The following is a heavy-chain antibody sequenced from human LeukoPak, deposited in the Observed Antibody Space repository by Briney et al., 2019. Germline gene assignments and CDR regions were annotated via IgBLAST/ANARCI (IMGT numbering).Heavy chain of an antibody. J-gene: IGHJ4*02. CDR2: IRYDGSNK. V-gene: IGHV3-30*02. D-gene: IGHD4-17*01. Sequence: GGSLRLSCAASGFSFSNYGMHWVRQAPGKGLEWVAFIRYDGSNKYYADSLKGRFTISRDSSKNTLYLQMNSLRAGDTAVYYCATTVTTLAYWGQGTLVTVSS. CDR1: GFSFSNYG. CDR3: ATTVTTLAY.